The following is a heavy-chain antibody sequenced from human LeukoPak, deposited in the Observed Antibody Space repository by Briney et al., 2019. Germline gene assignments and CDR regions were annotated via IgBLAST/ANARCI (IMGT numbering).Heavy chain of an antibody. CDR2: MNPNSGNT. CDR3: ASGTTVVTALDY. D-gene: IGHD4-23*01. Sequence: GASVKVSCKASGYTFTSYDINWVRQATGQGLEWMGWMNPNSGNTGYAQKFQGRVTMTRNTSISTAYMELSSLRSEDTAVYYCASGTTVVTALDYWGQGTLVTVSS. CDR1: GYTFTSYD. V-gene: IGHV1-8*01. J-gene: IGHJ4*02.